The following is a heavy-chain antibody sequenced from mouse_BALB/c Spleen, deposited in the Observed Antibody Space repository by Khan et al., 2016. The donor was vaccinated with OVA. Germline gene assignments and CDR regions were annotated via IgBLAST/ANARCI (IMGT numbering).Heavy chain of an antibody. D-gene: IGHD2-14*01. J-gene: IGHJ4*01. Sequence: QIQLVQSGPELKKPGETVRISCKASGYTFTTAGIQWVQKMPGKGLKWIGWINTHSGVPKYAEDFKGRFAFSLEISVKTAYLPIKNLKNEDTTTDFCARGGAAYYRNDGGAMEYWGQGTSVTVSS. CDR3: ARGGAAYYRNDGGAMEY. CDR1: GYTFTTAG. V-gene: IGHV9-4*02. CDR2: INTHSGVP.